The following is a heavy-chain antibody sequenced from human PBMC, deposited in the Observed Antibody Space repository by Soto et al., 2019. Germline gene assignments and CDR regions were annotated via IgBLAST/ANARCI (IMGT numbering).Heavy chain of an antibody. CDR1: GFTFSNYL. V-gene: IGHV3-74*01. D-gene: IGHD3-22*01. CDR2: IKNDGSGA. Sequence: EVQLVESVGDLVQPGGSLRLSCLASGFTFSNYLMHWVRQPPGKGLEWVSRIKNDGSGAYYADSVKGRFTISRDNAKNTLYLQMNSLRVEDTAVYYCTRGDGDYHDGNGYLGRHWGQGTLVTVSS. J-gene: IGHJ4*02. CDR3: TRGDGDYHDGNGYLGRH.